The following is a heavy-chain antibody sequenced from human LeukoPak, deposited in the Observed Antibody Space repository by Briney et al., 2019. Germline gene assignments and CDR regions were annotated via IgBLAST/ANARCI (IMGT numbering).Heavy chain of an antibody. CDR3: ARDMDYDSSGYYLFDY. J-gene: IGHJ4*02. CDR2: IIPILGIA. D-gene: IGHD3-22*01. Sequence: SVKVSCKASGGTFSSYTISWVRQAPGQGLEWMGRIIPILGIANYAQKFQGRVTITADKSTSTAYMELSSLRSEDTAVYYCARDMDYDSSGYYLFDYWGQGTLVTVSS. CDR1: GGTFSSYT. V-gene: IGHV1-69*04.